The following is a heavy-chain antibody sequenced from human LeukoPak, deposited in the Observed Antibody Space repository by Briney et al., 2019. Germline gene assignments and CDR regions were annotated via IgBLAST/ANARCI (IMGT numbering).Heavy chain of an antibody. CDR2: IYSGDTT. V-gene: IGHV3-53*01. J-gene: IGHJ4*02. D-gene: IGHD2-15*01. CDR3: ATLYGGQRADGY. CDR1: GFIVTNNY. Sequence: GGSLRLSCAASGFIVTNNYMSWVRQAPGKGLEWVSAIYSGDTTEYAGSVKGRFTISRDKSRNTLYLQMNSLRTEDTAVYYCATLYGGQRADGYWGQGTLVTVPS.